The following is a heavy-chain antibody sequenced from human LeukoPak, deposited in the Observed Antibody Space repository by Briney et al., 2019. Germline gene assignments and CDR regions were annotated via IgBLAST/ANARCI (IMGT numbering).Heavy chain of an antibody. CDR2: ISGSSSYL. Sequence: GGSLRHSCAASGFTFSSFTMNWVRQAPGKGLEWVSSISGSSSYLYYADSVMGRFTISRDNAKNSLYLQMNSLRAEDTAVYYCAKGLKTAVGPYKGYHYYMDVWGKGTTVTVSS. CDR1: GFTFSSFT. V-gene: IGHV3-21*01. J-gene: IGHJ6*03. CDR3: AKGLKTAVGPYKGYHYYMDV. D-gene: IGHD5-18*01.